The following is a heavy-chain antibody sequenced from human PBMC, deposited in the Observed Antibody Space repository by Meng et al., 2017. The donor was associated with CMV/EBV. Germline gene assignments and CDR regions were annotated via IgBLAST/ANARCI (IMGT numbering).Heavy chain of an antibody. CDR1: GRTFSSYD. V-gene: IGHV1-69*05. Sequence: SVKVSCKASGRTFSSYDISWVRQAPGQGLEWMGEIIPIFGTANYAQKFKGRVTITTDESTSTAYMELSSLRSEDTAVYYCARDRRWPADPNWFDPWGQGTLVTVSS. CDR3: ARDRRWPADPNWFDP. J-gene: IGHJ5*02. D-gene: IGHD2-2*01. CDR2: IIPIFGTA.